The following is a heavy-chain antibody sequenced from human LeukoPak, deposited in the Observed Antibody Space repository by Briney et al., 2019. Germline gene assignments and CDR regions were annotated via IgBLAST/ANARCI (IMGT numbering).Heavy chain of an antibody. CDR2: ISTSSSYI. CDR3: ARGPSGYHNT. D-gene: IGHD5-12*01. CDR1: GFTFNRYN. V-gene: IGHV3-21*01. Sequence: PGGSLRLSCAASGFTFNRYNMNWVRRAPGKGLEWVSSISTSSSYIYYADSVRGRFTISRDNAKNSLYLQMNSLRAEDTAVYYCARGPSGYHNTGGQGTLVTVSS. J-gene: IGHJ4*02.